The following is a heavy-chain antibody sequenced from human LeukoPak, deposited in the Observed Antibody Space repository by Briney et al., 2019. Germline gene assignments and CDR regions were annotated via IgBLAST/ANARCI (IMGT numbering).Heavy chain of an antibody. Sequence: GGSLRLSCAASGFTFGGYGMGWVRQAPGKGLEWVSVISGDSATTYYADSVKGRFTISRDNAKNSLYLQMNSLRAEDTAVYYCAIKRLAEDAFDIWGQGTMVTVSS. J-gene: IGHJ3*02. CDR1: GFTFGGYG. D-gene: IGHD3-9*01. V-gene: IGHV3-48*04. CDR2: ISGDSATT. CDR3: AIKRLAEDAFDI.